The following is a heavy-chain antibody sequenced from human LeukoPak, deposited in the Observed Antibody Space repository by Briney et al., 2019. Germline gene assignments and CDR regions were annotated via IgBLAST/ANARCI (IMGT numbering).Heavy chain of an antibody. V-gene: IGHV3-23*01. CDR2: ISGSGGST. CDR1: GFTFSSYA. CDR3: AKTTTGYSSGRFPGWPVDY. J-gene: IGHJ4*02. Sequence: GGSLRLSCAAPGFTFSSYAMSWVRQAPGKGLEWVSAISGSGGSTYYADSVKGRFTISRDNSKNTVYLQMNSLRAEDTAAYYCAKTTTGYSSGRFPGWPVDYWGQGTLVTVSS. D-gene: IGHD6-19*01.